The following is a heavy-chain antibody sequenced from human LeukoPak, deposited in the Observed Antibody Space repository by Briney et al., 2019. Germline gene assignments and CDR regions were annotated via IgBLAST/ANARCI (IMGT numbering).Heavy chain of an antibody. Sequence: GGSLRLSCAASGFTFNNYGMSWVRQAPGKGLESVSGISGSGGYTHYADSVKGRFTISRDNSKKILYLQMDSLRADDTAVYYCAKSTIFGVVIGVRFDYWGQGTLVTVSS. CDR3: AKSTIFGVVIGVRFDY. V-gene: IGHV3-23*01. CDR2: ISGSGGYT. D-gene: IGHD3-3*01. J-gene: IGHJ4*02. CDR1: GFTFNNYG.